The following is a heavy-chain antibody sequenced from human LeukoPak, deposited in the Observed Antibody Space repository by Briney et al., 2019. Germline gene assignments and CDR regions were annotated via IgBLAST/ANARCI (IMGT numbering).Heavy chain of an antibody. D-gene: IGHD5-12*01. CDR2: LSHRGSA. J-gene: IGHJ4*02. V-gene: IGHV4-59*01. Sequence: KPSETLSLTCTVSVGSITNYSWTWIRQPPGKGLEWIGHLSHRGSANYNPSVKSRVTISGDTSKNQVSLNLDSVTAADTAVYYCATDKGYHYYWGQGTLVTVSS. CDR3: ATDKGYHYY. CDR1: VGSITNYS.